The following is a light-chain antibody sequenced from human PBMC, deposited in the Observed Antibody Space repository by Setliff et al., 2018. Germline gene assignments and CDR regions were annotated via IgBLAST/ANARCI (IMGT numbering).Light chain of an antibody. CDR3: SSYADSNIVL. J-gene: IGLJ1*01. CDR2: DVT. V-gene: IGLV2-8*01. CDR1: SNDVWGHNY. Sequence: QSALTQPPSASGSPGQSVTISCTGTSNDVWGHNYVSWYQQHPGKAPQLIIYDVTKRPSGVPDRFSGSKSGNTASLTVSGLQAEDEADYYCSSYADSNIVLFGTGTKVNVL.